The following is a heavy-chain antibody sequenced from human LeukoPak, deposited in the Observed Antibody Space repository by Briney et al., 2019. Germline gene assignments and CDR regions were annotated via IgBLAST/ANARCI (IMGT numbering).Heavy chain of an antibody. J-gene: IGHJ4*02. Sequence: PSETLSLTCTVSGGSISSSSYYWGWIRQPPGKGLEWIGSIYYSGSTYYNPSLKSRVTISVDTSKNQFSLKLSSVTAADTAVYYCARHGVPGLLWLGEFFSYFDYWGQGTLVTVSS. CDR2: IYYSGST. CDR3: ARHGVPGLLWLGEFFSYFDY. V-gene: IGHV4-39*01. CDR1: GGSISSSSYY. D-gene: IGHD3-10*01.